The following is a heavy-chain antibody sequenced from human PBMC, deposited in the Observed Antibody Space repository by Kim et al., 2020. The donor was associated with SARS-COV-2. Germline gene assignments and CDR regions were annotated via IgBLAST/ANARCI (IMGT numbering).Heavy chain of an antibody. Sequence: GGSLRLSCSASGFSFSSYTMHWVRQAPGKGLEYVSGISSNGGSIYYADSVKGRFTISRDNSKDTLVLQMRSVRPEDTAVYYCVKDRGLQYCGGECHSLYYDGMDVWGQGTTVTVFS. CDR2: ISSNGGSI. CDR3: VKDRGLQYCGGECHSLYYDGMDV. D-gene: IGHD2-21*01. CDR1: GFSFSSYT. V-gene: IGHV3-64D*09. J-gene: IGHJ6*02.